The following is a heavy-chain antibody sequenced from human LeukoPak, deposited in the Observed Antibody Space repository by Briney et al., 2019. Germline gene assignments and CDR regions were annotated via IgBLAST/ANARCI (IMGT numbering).Heavy chain of an antibody. CDR1: GYTFTSYD. D-gene: IGHD3-3*01. CDR2: MSPNSGNT. CDR3: ARGHTIFGVAPMGY. J-gene: IGHJ4*02. Sequence: GASVKVSCKASGYTFTSYDINWVRKATGQGLEWMGWMSPNSGNTGYAQKFQGRVTMTRNTSISTAYMELSSLRSEDTAVYYCARGHTIFGVAPMGYWGQGTLVTVSS. V-gene: IGHV1-8*01.